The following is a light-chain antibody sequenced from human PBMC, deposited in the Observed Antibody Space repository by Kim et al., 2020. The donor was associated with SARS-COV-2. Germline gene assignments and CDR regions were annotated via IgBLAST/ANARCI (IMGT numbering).Light chain of an antibody. Sequence: SASVGDRVTITCRARQNINNFLNWYPQKPGKAPKLLIYAASNLQSGVPSRFSGSGSGTDFTLTISSLQPEDFATYFCQQSYGTPYTFGQGTKLEI. J-gene: IGKJ2*01. CDR3: QQSYGTPYT. CDR1: QNINNF. CDR2: AAS. V-gene: IGKV1-39*01.